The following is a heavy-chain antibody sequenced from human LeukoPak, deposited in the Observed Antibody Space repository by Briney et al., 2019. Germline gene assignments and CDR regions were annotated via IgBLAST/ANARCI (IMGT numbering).Heavy chain of an antibody. D-gene: IGHD2-2*02. CDR3: ARDCSSTSCYMKSYYYMDV. V-gene: IGHV3-21*01. J-gene: IGHJ6*03. Sequence: SVKGRFTSSRDNAKNSLYVQMNSLRAEDTAVYYCARDCSSTSCYMKSYYYMDVWGKGTTVTVSS.